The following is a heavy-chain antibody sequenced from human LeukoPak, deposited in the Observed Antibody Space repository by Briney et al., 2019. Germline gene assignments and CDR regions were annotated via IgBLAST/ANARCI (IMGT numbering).Heavy chain of an antibody. V-gene: IGHV3-23*01. J-gene: IGHJ4*02. CDR3: AKRGVVIRVFLVGFHKEAYYFDS. CDR1: GITLSNYG. Sequence: PGGSLRLSCAVSGITLSNYGMSWVRQAPGKGLEWGAGLSGSGGGTNYADSVQGRFTISRDNPKNTLYLQMNSLRAEDTAVYFCAKRGVVIRVFLVGFHKEAYYFDSWGQGALVTVSS. D-gene: IGHD3-10*01. CDR2: LSGSGGGT.